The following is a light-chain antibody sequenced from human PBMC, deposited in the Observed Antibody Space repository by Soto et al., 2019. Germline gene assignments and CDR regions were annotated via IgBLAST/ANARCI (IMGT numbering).Light chain of an antibody. Sequence: EVVLTQSPATLSLSPGDTATLSCGASQSVSSSLAWYQQKPGQAPRLLIYDASNRATGIPARFSGSGSGTDFTLTISSLEPEDFAVYYCQQRSNWPITFGQGTRLEI. CDR2: DAS. J-gene: IGKJ5*01. CDR1: QSVSSS. CDR3: QQRSNWPIT. V-gene: IGKV3-11*01.